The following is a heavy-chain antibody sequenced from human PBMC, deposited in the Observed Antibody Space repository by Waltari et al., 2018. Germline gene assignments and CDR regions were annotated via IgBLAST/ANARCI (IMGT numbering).Heavy chain of an antibody. CDR1: GFTFSSYG. V-gene: IGHV3-33*01. D-gene: IGHD2-2*01. Sequence: QVQLVESGGGVVQPGRSLRLSCATSGFTFSSYGIYWVRQAPGKGVEWVAFISYDGINKEYADSVKGRFTISRDNSKNTLYLQMNGLRAEDTAVYYCSRKSQLLWTGQDYYYGMDVWGQGTTVTVSS. CDR2: ISYDGINK. CDR3: SRKSQLLWTGQDYYYGMDV. J-gene: IGHJ6*02.